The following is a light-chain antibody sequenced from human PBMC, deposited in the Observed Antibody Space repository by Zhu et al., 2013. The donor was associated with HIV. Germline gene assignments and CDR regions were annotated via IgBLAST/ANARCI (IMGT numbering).Light chain of an antibody. CDR1: QSLRSN. V-gene: IGKV3-20*01. CDR2: GAS. CDR3: QQYGSSPRT. Sequence: EIVLTRSPATLSVSPGERVTLSCRASQSLRSNLAWYQQKPGQAPRLLIYGASSRATGIPDRFSGSGSGTDFTLTISRLEPEDFAVYYCQQYGSSPRTFGQGTKVEIK. J-gene: IGKJ1*01.